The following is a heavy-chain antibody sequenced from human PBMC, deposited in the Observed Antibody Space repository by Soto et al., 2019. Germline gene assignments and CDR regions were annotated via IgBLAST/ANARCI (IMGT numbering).Heavy chain of an antibody. V-gene: IGHV3-48*02. J-gene: IGHJ4*01. CDR2: ISSSSENI. Sequence: VQLVESGGGVVSPGGSLRLSCVGSGFSFRDHSMNWVRQPPGKGLQWISYISSSSENIYYADSVKGRFTVSRDNAKNTLFLQMNGLGDDDSAIYYCARLPKGSVVTGWGQGSLVTVSS. CDR1: GFSFRDHS. D-gene: IGHD2-21*02. CDR3: ARLPKGSVVTG.